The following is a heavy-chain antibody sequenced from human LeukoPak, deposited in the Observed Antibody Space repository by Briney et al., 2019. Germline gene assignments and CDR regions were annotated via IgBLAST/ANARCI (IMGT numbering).Heavy chain of an antibody. CDR1: GYTFPSYD. CDR3: ARGYKDIVVVPAASYRYYYYYMDV. Sequence: ASVKVSCKASGYTFPSYDINWVRQATGQGLEWMGWMNPNSGNTGYAQKFQGRVTITRNTSISTAYMELSSLRSEDTAVYYCARGYKDIVVVPAASYRYYYYYMDVWGKGTTVTVSS. D-gene: IGHD2-2*01. V-gene: IGHV1-8*03. CDR2: MNPNSGNT. J-gene: IGHJ6*03.